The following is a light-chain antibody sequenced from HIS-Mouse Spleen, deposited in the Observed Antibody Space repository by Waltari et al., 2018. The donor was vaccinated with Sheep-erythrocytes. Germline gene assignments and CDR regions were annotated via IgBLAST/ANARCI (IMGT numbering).Light chain of an antibody. CDR1: KLGDKY. V-gene: IGLV3-1*01. CDR2: QET. J-gene: IGLJ2*01. CDR3: QAWDSSIVV. Sequence: SSELTQPPSVSVSPGQTASITCPGDKLGDKYACWYQQKPGQSPVLVIYQETKRPSGIPERFSGSNSGNTATLTISGTQAMDEADYYCQAWDSSIVVFGGGTKLTVL.